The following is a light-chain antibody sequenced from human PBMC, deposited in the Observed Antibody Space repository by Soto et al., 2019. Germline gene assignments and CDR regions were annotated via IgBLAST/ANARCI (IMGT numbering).Light chain of an antibody. J-gene: IGKJ1*01. CDR1: QSVSRY. CDR3: HQYDSIVQT. V-gene: IGKV3-20*01. CDR2: DAS. Sequence: SPDTLSLSPGESATLSCRASQSVSRYLAWYQQKPGQPPRLLIYDASTRATATPERFSGSGSGTDFTLTISRLEPEDFAVYYCHQYDSIVQTFGQGTKVDIK.